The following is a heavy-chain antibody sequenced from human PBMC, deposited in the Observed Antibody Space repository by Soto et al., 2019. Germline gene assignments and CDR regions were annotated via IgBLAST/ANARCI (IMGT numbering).Heavy chain of an antibody. CDR3: ARLGSSSYYYGMDV. Sequence: SLRLSCAASGFTFSSYDMHWVRQATGKGLEWVSAIGTAGDTYYPGSVKGRFTISRENAKNSLYLQMNSLRAGDTAVYYCARLGSSSYYYGMDVWGQGTTVTVSS. D-gene: IGHD6-13*01. CDR1: GFTFSSYD. J-gene: IGHJ6*02. CDR2: IGTAGDT. V-gene: IGHV3-13*01.